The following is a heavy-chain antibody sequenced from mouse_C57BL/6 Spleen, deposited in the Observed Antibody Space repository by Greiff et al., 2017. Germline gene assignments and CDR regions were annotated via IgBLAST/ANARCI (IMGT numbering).Heavy chain of an antibody. Sequence: VQLKESGPELVKPGASVKMSCKASGYTFTDYNMHWVKQSHGKSLEWIGYINPNNGGTSYNQKFKGKATLTVNKSSSTAYMELRSLTSEDSAVYYCARSYGSSYEDYWGQGTTLTVSS. J-gene: IGHJ2*01. D-gene: IGHD1-1*01. CDR1: GYTFTDYN. CDR2: INPNNGGT. V-gene: IGHV1-22*01. CDR3: ARSYGSSYEDY.